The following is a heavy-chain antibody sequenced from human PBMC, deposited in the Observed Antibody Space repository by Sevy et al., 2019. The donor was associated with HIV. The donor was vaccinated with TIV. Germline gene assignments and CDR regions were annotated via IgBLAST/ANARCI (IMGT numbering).Heavy chain of an antibody. CDR1: GFTFSKYS. V-gene: IGHV3-23*01. D-gene: IGHD2-8*01. J-gene: IGHJ4*02. Sequence: GGSLRLSCAASGFTFSKYSMSWVRQPPGKGLEWVSTLSFGGGEINYADSVKGRFTISIDNAKSSVYLQMNNLRPEDTAVYYCAREGCTKPHDYWGQGTLVTVSS. CDR3: AREGCTKPHDY. CDR2: LSFGGGEI.